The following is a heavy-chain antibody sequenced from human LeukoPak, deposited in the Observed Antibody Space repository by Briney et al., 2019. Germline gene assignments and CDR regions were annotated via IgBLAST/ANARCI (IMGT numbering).Heavy chain of an antibody. D-gene: IGHD2-2*01. CDR3: ARGNLGYCSSTSCEYYGMDV. CDR2: IWDDGSNK. CDR1: GFTFSSYG. Sequence: GGSLRLSCAASGFTFSSYGLHWVRQAPGKGLEWVAVIWDDGSNKYYADSVKGRFTISRDNSKNTLYLQMNSLRAEDTAVYYCARGNLGYCSSTSCEYYGMDVWGQGTTVTVSS. J-gene: IGHJ6*02. V-gene: IGHV3-33*01.